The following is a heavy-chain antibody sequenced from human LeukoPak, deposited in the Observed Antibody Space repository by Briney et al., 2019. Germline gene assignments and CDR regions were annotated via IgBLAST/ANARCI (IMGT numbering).Heavy chain of an antibody. V-gene: IGHV4-39*07. Sequence: SETLSLTCTVSGGSISSSYSYWGWIRQPPGKGLEWIGEINHSGSTNYNPSLKSRVTISVDTSKNQFSLKLSSVTAADTAVYYCARNRLSIYGSGSWNYWGQGTLVTVSS. CDR2: INHSGST. CDR3: ARNRLSIYGSGSWNY. D-gene: IGHD3-10*01. J-gene: IGHJ4*02. CDR1: GGSISSSYSY.